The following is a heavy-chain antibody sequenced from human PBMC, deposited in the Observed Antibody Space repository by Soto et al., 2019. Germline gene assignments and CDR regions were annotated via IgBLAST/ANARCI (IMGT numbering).Heavy chain of an antibody. CDR2: IVVGIGNT. Sequence: SVKVSCKASGFTFTSPAVPWVRQARGQRLEWIGWIVVGIGNTNYAQKFQERVTINREMSTSTAYMELSSLRSEDTAVYYCAAPITDTPSWSFDCWGEGTLVPVST. J-gene: IGHJ4*02. CDR3: AAPITDTPSWSFDC. V-gene: IGHV1-58*01. D-gene: IGHD1-20*01. CDR1: GFTFTSPA.